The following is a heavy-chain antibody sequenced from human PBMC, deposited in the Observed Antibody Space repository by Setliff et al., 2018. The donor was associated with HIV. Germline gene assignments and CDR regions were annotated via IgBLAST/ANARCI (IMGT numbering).Heavy chain of an antibody. J-gene: IGHJ6*03. CDR3: AREAWTSYRSTPGYYYYYMDV. CDR1: GDSVSSASYY. D-gene: IGHD6-13*01. CDR2: IYYSGTT. V-gene: IGHV4-61*01. Sequence: SETLSLTCTVSGDSVSSASYYWSWIRQPPGKGLEWIGYIYYSGTTKYNPSLKSRVTISVDTSKNQFSLKLSSITAADTAVYYCAREAWTSYRSTPGYYYYYMDVWGKGTTVTVSS.